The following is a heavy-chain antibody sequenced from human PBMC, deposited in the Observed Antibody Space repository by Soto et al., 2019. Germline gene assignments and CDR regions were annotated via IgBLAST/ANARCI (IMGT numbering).Heavy chain of an antibody. D-gene: IGHD6-19*01. Sequence: QVQLVQSGAEVKKPGASVKVSCKASGYTFTSYGISWVRQAPGQGLEWMGRISAYNGNTNYAQKLQGRVTMTTDTSXSXXYMELRSLRSDDTAVYYCARAAEQWLIYYYYGMDVWGQGTTVTVSS. V-gene: IGHV1-18*01. CDR1: GYTFTSYG. CDR3: ARAAEQWLIYYYYGMDV. J-gene: IGHJ6*02. CDR2: ISAYNGNT.